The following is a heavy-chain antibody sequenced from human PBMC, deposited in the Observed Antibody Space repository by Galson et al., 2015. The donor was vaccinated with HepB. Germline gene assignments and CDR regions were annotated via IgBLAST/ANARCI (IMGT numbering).Heavy chain of an antibody. CDR3: ARGLRYGGNPFEY. D-gene: IGHD4-23*01. J-gene: IGHJ4*02. CDR1: EFTVSNSY. Sequence: SLRLSCAASEFTVSNSYMTWVRQAPGKGLEWVSVIYSDFTTYYADSVKGRFTVSRDGSKNTLYLLMNSLRGEDTAVYYCARGLRYGGNPFEYWGQGTLVTVSS. V-gene: IGHV3-53*01. CDR2: IYSDFTT.